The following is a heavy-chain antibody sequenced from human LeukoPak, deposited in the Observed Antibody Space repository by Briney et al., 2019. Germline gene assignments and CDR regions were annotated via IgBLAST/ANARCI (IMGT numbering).Heavy chain of an antibody. J-gene: IGHJ4*02. Sequence: ASVKVSCKASGYTFTGYYMHWVRQAPGQGLEWMGWINPNSGGTNYAQKFLGRVTMTRDTSISTAYMELSRLRSDDTAVYYCARPPKLFPRPFDYWGQGTLVTVSS. D-gene: IGHD2-21*01. V-gene: IGHV1-2*02. CDR1: GYTFTGYY. CDR2: INPNSGGT. CDR3: ARPPKLFPRPFDY.